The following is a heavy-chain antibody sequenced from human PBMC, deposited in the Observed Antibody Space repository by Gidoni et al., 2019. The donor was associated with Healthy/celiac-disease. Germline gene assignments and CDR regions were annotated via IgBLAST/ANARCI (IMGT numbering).Heavy chain of an antibody. J-gene: IGHJ6*02. CDR2: ISSSGSTI. CDR3: ARDSVGGYDSGNYYYYYGMDV. V-gene: IGHV3-48*03. Sequence: EVQLVESGGGWVQPGGSLRLSCAASGFTLSSYEWNWVRQAPGKGLEWVSYISSSGSTIYYADSVKGRFTISRDNAKNSLYLQMNSLRAEDTAVYYCARDSVGGYDSGNYYYYYGMDVWGQGTTVTVSS. D-gene: IGHD5-12*01. CDR1: GFTLSSYE.